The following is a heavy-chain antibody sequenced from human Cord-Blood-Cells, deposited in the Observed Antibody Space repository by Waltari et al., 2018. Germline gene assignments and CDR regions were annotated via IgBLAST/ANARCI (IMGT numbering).Heavy chain of an antibody. Sequence: QVTLKESGPVLVKPTETLTLTCTVSGFSLSNARMGVSWIRQPPGKALEWLAHIFSNDEKSYSTSLKSRLTISKDTSKSQVVLTMTNMDPVDTATYYCARIRIAAAGYWYFDRWGRGTLVTVSS. J-gene: IGHJ2*01. CDR3: ARIRIAAAGYWYFDR. V-gene: IGHV2-26*01. D-gene: IGHD6-13*01. CDR1: GFSLSNARMG. CDR2: IFSNDEK.